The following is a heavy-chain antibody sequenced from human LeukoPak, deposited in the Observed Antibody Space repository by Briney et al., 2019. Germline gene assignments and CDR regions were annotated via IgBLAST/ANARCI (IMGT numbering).Heavy chain of an antibody. V-gene: IGHV3-30*02. D-gene: IGHD3-22*01. CDR1: GFTFSSYG. J-gene: IGHJ4*02. CDR2: IRYDGSNK. Sequence: PGGSLRLSCAASGFTFSSYGMHWVRQAPGKGLEWVAFIRYDGSNKYYADSVKGRFTISRDNSKNTLYLQMNSLRAEDTAVYYCAKARKTGFNYYDSSGYYRGYFDYWGQGTLVTVSS. CDR3: AKARKTGFNYYDSSGYYRGYFDY.